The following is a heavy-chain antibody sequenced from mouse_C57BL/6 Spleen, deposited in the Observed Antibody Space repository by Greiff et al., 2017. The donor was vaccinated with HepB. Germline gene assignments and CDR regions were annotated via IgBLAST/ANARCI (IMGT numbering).Heavy chain of an antibody. J-gene: IGHJ3*01. V-gene: IGHV1-47*01. CDR1: GYTFTTYP. Sequence: VQLQQSGAELVKPGASVKMSCKASGYTFTTYPIEWMKQNHGKSLEWIGNFHPYNDDTKYTEKFKGKATLTVEKSSSTVYLALSRLTSDDSAVYYCARHDYDETAWFAYWGQGTLVTVSA. CDR3: ARHDYDETAWFAY. D-gene: IGHD2-4*01. CDR2: FHPYNDDT.